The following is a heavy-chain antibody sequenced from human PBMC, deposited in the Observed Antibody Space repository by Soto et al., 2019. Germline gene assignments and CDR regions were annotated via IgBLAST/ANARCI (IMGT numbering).Heavy chain of an antibody. V-gene: IGHV3-49*04. CDR3: TREEGLYTSGPCDYYYGLDV. J-gene: IGHJ6*02. CDR2: IRSKAYGGTT. CDR1: GFTFGDYA. Sequence: GGSLRLSCTASGFTFGDYAVSWVRQAPGKGLEWVGFIRSKAYGGTTEYAASVKGRFTISREDSKSIAYLQMNSLETEDTAVYYCTREEGLYTSGPCDYYYGLDVWGQGATVTVSS. D-gene: IGHD2-2*02.